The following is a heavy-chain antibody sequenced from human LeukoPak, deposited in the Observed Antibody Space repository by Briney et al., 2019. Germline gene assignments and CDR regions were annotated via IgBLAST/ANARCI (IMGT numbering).Heavy chain of an antibody. V-gene: IGHV3-23*05. CDR1: GFTFSNYA. J-gene: IGHJ4*02. CDR3: AKGISSSRAGYFDY. D-gene: IGHD6-13*01. Sequence: GRSLRLSCAASGFTFSNYAVSWVRQAPGKGLDWVSVIDSSSSNTYHADSVKGRFTISRDNSKNTLYLQMNSLRAEDTAVYYCAKGISSSRAGYFDYWGQGTLVTVSS. CDR2: IDSSSSNT.